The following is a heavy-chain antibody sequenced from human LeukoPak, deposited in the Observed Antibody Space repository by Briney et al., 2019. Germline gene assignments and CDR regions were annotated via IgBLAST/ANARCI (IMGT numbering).Heavy chain of an antibody. CDR2: INAVNGKT. Sequence: ASVKVSCKASGYAFTSYAIHWVRQAPGQGLQWMAWINAVNGKTKYSQKFQGRVAITRDTSASTAYMELSSLRSEDTAVYYCARGPEVPYKNAYYFDYWGQGTLVTVSS. D-gene: IGHD2-2*01. V-gene: IGHV1-3*01. CDR1: GYAFTSYA. CDR3: ARGPEVPYKNAYYFDY. J-gene: IGHJ4*02.